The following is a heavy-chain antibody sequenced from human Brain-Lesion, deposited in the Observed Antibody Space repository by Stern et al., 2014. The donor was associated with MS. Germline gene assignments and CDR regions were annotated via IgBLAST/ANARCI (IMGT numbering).Heavy chain of an antibody. CDR3: ARKTDTAVGGDY. CDR1: GFSVSTNF. D-gene: IGHD5-18*01. CDR2: MYSRGGP. Sequence: EVQLVESGGGLIQPGGSLRLSCAASGFSVSTNFMSWVRQAPGKGLEWVWRMYSRGGPNFADSVKGRFPIPRDSSKNTLYPQISDLRAEDTAVYYCARKTDTAVGGDYWGPGTLVTVSS. J-gene: IGHJ4*02. V-gene: IGHV3-53*01.